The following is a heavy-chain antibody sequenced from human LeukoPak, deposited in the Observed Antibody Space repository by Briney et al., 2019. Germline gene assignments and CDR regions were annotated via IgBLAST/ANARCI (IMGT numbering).Heavy chain of an antibody. D-gene: IGHD3-22*01. CDR2: INHSGST. V-gene: IGHV4-34*01. CDR3: ARDHPTQDYYDSSGYHGY. Sequence: SDTLSLTCAVYGGSFSGYYWSWIRHPPGKGLEWIGGINHSGSTNYNPSLKSRVTISVDTSKNQFSLKLSSVTAADTAVYYCARDHPTQDYYDSSGYHGYWGQGTLVTVSS. J-gene: IGHJ4*02. CDR1: GGSFSGYY.